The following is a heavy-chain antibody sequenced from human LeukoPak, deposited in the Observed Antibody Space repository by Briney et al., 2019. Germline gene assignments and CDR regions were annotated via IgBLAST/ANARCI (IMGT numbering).Heavy chain of an antibody. Sequence: ASVKVSCKASGYTFTGYYMHWVRQAPGQGLEWMGWINPNSGGTNYAQKFQGRVTMTRDTSISTAYMELSRLRSDDTAVYYCARGSEQWFGELLFDYWGQGTLVTVSS. D-gene: IGHD3-10*01. CDR2: INPNSGGT. J-gene: IGHJ4*02. CDR1: GYTFTGYY. CDR3: ARGSEQWFGELLFDY. V-gene: IGHV1-2*02.